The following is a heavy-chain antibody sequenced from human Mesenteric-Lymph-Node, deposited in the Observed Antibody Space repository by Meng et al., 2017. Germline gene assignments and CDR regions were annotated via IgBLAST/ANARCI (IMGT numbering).Heavy chain of an antibody. CDR3: ARGSPLVFIDYDILTGYDY. D-gene: IGHD3-9*01. Sequence: ASVKVSCKASGYTFTGYYMHWVRQAPGQGLEWMGWINPNSGGTNYAQKFQGRVTMTRDTSISTAYMELSRLRSDDTAVYYCARGSPLVFIDYDILTGYDYWGQGTLVTVSS. CDR2: INPNSGGT. CDR1: GYTFTGYY. V-gene: IGHV1-2*02. J-gene: IGHJ4*02.